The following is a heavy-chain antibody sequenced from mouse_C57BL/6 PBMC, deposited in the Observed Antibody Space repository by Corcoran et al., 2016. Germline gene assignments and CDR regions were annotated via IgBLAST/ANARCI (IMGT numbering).Heavy chain of an antibody. V-gene: IGHV9-3*01. J-gene: IGHJ1*03. CDR3: ARDSNWYFDV. D-gene: IGHD2-5*01. Sequence: QIQLVQSGPELKKPGETVKISCKASGYTFTTYGMSWVKQAPGKGLKWMGWINTYSGVPTYADDFKGRFAFSLETSASTAYLQINNLKNEDTATDFCARDSNWYFDVWGTGTTVTVSS. CDR1: GYTFTTYG. CDR2: INTYSGVP.